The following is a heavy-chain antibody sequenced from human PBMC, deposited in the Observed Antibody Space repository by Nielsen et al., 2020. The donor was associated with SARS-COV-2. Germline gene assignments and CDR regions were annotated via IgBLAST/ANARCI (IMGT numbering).Heavy chain of an antibody. CDR1: GYTLTSYG. V-gene: IGHV1-18*01. CDR3: ARTSRDITIFGVVIRLGY. Sequence: SVNVSRKASGYTLTSYGISWVRQAPGKGLEWMGWISAYNGNTNYAQKLQGRVTMTTDTSTSTAYMELRSLRSDDTAVYYCARTSRDITIFGVVIRLGYWGQGTLVTVSS. J-gene: IGHJ4*02. D-gene: IGHD3-3*01. CDR2: ISAYNGNT.